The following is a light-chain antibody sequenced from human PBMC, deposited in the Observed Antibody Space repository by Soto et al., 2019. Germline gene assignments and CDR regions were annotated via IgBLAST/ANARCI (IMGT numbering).Light chain of an antibody. CDR2: DAS. CDR3: QHSYRPPWT. V-gene: IGKV1-39*01. J-gene: IGKJ1*01. Sequence: DIQMTQSPSSLSASVGDRVTITCRASQSISTYLNWYQQKPGKAPKVLIYDASRLESGVAARFSGSGSGTDFTLTISSLQPEDFATYYCQHSYRPPWTFGQGTKVKIK. CDR1: QSISTY.